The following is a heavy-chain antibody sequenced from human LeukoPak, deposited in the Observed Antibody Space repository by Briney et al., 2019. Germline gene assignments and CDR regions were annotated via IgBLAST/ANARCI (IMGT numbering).Heavy chain of an antibody. CDR2: INPNSGGT. V-gene: IGHV1-2*02. CDR3: ARCGPDWVITYYFYY. D-gene: IGHD3-22*01. Sequence: ASVKVSFMASGSTFTGYYMHWVRQAPGQGLEWMGWINPNSGGTNYAKKSQGRVTMTRDTSISTAYMELSRLRSDDTAVYYCARCGPDWVITYYFYYWGQGTLVTVSS. J-gene: IGHJ4*02. CDR1: GSTFTGYY.